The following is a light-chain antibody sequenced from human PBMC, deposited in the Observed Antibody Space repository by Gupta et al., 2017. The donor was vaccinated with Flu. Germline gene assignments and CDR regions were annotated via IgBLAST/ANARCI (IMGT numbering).Light chain of an antibody. V-gene: IGKV4-1*01. Sequence: IVMTQSPVSLSVSLSERATLNCKSSRSVLHFTNKRTYLVWYQQKPGQPPNVLISWASTRESGVPDRFSGSGSGTDFTLTISSLQAEDVEVYFCQQSFTTPPTFGQGTKLEIK. CDR2: WAS. CDR3: QQSFTTPPT. J-gene: IGKJ2*01. CDR1: RSVLHFTNKRTY.